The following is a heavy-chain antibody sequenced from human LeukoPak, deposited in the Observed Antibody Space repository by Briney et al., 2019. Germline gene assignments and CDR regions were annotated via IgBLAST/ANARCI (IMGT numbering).Heavy chain of an antibody. Sequence: PSGTLSLTCAVSGGSISSSNWWSWVRQPPGKGLEWIGEIYHSGSTNYNPSLKSRVTISVDTSKNQFSLKLSSVTAADTAVYYCARDSWIQLPRTYYYYYMTSGAKGPRSPSP. V-gene: IGHV4-4*02. CDR1: GGSISSSNW. J-gene: IGHJ6*03. CDR2: IYHSGST. CDR3: ARDSWIQLPRTYYYYYMTS. D-gene: IGHD5-18*01.